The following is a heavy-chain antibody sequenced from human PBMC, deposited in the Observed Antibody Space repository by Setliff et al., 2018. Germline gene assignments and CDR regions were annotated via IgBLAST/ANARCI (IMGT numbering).Heavy chain of an antibody. CDR2: IYPDGTT. CDR1: ADSMNNNF. Sequence: SETLSFTCIVSADSMNNNFWTWIRRPPGKGLEWIGYIYPDGTTNYNPSLKSRMTISLDMSKNQFSLTLRSVTAADTAMYYCARGINSVSWTPKYWGRGTLVTVSS. V-gene: IGHV4-4*08. D-gene: IGHD6-13*01. CDR3: ARGINSVSWTPKY. J-gene: IGHJ4*02.